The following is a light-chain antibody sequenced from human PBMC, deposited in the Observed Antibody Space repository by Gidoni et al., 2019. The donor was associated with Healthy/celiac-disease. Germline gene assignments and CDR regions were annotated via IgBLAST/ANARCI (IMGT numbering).Light chain of an antibody. V-gene: IGKV3-20*01. CDR3: QWYGSSPPYT. CDR1: QSVRSSY. Sequence: EIVLTQSPGPLSLSPGERATLSCTASQSVRSSYLSWDQQKPGPAPRLLLSVASSRATGIPVPFSGSGSGTDFALTITILELEDFAVYYCQWYGSSPPYTFGQGTKLEIK. J-gene: IGKJ2*01. CDR2: VAS.